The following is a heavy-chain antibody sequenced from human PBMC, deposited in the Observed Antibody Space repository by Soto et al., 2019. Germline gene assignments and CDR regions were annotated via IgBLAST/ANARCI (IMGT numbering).Heavy chain of an antibody. CDR2: IIPIFGTA. CDR1: GGTFSSYA. D-gene: IGHD2-21*02. V-gene: IGHV1-69*13. J-gene: IGHJ3*02. CDR3: ARDWRLAYCGGDCYSEDAFDI. Sequence: GASVKVSCKASGGTFSSYAISWVRQAPGQGLEWMGGIIPIFGTANYAQKFQGRVTITADESTSTAYMELSSLRSEDTAVYYCARDWRLAYCGGDCYSEDAFDIWGQGTMVTVSS.